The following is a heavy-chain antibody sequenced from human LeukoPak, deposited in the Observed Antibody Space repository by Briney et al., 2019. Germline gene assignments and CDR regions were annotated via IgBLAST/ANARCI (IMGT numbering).Heavy chain of an antibody. CDR2: ISSSGSTI. V-gene: IGHV3-48*03. CDR1: GFIFSIYE. Sequence: PGGTLRLSCAASGFIFSIYEMNWVRQAPGKGLEWVSYISSSGSTIYYADSEKGGFTISRDNAKNLLYLQMNSLRADDTAVYYCARDCSGGSCYSTTYQYGMDVWGQGTTVTVSS. CDR3: ARDCSGGSCYSTTYQYGMDV. J-gene: IGHJ6*02. D-gene: IGHD2-15*01.